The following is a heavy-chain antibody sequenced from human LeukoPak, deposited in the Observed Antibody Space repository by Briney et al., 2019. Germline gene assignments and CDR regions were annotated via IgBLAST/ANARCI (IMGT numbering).Heavy chain of an antibody. CDR1: GFTFSSYA. J-gene: IGHJ4*02. CDR3: ARDRSYPGPFDY. Sequence: GGSLRLSCAASGFTFSSYAMHWVRQAPGKGLEWVAVISYDGSNKYYADSVKGRFTISRDNSKNTLYLQMNSLRAEDTAVYYCARDRSYPGPFDYWGQGTLVTVSS. CDR2: ISYDGSNK. V-gene: IGHV3-30-3*01.